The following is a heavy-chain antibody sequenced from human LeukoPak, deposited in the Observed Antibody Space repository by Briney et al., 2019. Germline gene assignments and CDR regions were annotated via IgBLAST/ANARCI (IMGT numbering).Heavy chain of an antibody. Sequence: SETLSLTCAVYGGSFSGYYWSWIRQPPGKGLEWIGEINHSGSTNYNPSLKSRVTISVDTSKNQFSLILHSVAAADTAVYYCARRSEFDNTHYHYFDYWGQGALVTVSS. V-gene: IGHV4-34*01. D-gene: IGHD2-15*01. CDR2: INHSGST. J-gene: IGHJ4*02. CDR3: ARRSEFDNTHYHYFDY. CDR1: GGSFSGYY.